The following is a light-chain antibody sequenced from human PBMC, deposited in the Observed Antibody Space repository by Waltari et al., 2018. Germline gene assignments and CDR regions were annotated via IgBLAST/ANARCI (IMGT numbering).Light chain of an antibody. CDR1: QSITGY. J-gene: IGKJ2*01. CDR2: TSS. Sequence: DIQMTQSPFSLSASVGDRFTISCRASQSITGYLNWYQQKPGQAPKLLVYTSSSLQSGTPLRFSGSGSGTDFTLTISSLQPEDFATYYCQQSYSTPYTFGQGTKLEIK. CDR3: QQSYSTPYT. V-gene: IGKV1-39*01.